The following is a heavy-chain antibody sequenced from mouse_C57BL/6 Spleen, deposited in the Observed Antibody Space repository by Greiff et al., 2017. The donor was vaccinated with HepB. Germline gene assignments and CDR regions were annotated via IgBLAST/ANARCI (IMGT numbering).Heavy chain of an antibody. V-gene: IGHV1-52*01. CDR1: GYTFTSYW. CDR2: IDPSDSET. J-gene: IGHJ2*01. D-gene: IGHD1-1*01. CDR3: ARGGITTGVFDY. Sequence: QVQLQQPGAELVRPGSSVKLSCKASGYTFTSYWMHWVKQRPIQGLEWIGNIDPSDSETHYNQKFKDKATLTVDKSSSTAYMQLSSLTSEDSAVYYCARGGITTGVFDYWGQGTTLTVSS.